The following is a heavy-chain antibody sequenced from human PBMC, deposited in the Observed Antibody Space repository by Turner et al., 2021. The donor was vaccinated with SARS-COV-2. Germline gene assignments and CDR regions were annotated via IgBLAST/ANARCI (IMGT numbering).Heavy chain of an antibody. CDR2: IYTSGST. D-gene: IGHD3-10*02. CDR1: GGSISSYY. V-gene: IGHV4-4*07. Sequence: QVQLQESGPGLVKPSETLSLTCPVSGGSISSYYWSWIRQPAGKGLEWIGRIYTSGSTNYNPSLKSRVTMSVDTSKNQFSLKLSSVTAADTAVYYCARDRVRLGPVGMDVWGQGTTVTVSS. J-gene: IGHJ6*02. CDR3: ARDRVRLGPVGMDV.